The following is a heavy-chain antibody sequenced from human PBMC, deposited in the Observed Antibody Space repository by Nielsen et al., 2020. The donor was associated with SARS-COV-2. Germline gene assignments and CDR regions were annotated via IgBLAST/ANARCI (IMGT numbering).Heavy chain of an antibody. V-gene: IGHV3-21*01. J-gene: IGHJ6*02. CDR1: GFTFSSYS. D-gene: IGHD3-10*01. CDR3: ARKTGRGPKYGMDV. CDR2: ISSSSSYI. Sequence: GESLKISCAASGFTFSSYSMNWVRQAPGKGLEWVSSISSSSSYIYYADSVKGRFTISRDNAKNSLYLQMNSLRAEDTAVYYCARKTGRGPKYGMDVWGQGTTVTVSS.